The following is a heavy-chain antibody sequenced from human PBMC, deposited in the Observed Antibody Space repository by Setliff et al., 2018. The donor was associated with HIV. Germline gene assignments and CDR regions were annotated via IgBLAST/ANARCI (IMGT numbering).Heavy chain of an antibody. V-gene: IGHV3-23*01. D-gene: IGHD6-13*01. Sequence: LSLSCTASGFTFTNYAMTWVRQAPGKGLEWVSTIRGSGDTTHYADFVKGRFTISRDNSENTLYLQMNSLRAEDMAVYYCAREDSSWYGSLDYWGQGTLVTVSS. CDR1: GFTFTNYA. CDR2: IRGSGDTT. J-gene: IGHJ4*02. CDR3: AREDSSWYGSLDY.